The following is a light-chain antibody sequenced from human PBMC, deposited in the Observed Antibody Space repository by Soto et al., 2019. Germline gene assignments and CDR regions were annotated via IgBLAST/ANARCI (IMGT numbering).Light chain of an antibody. Sequence: EIVMTQSPATLSVSPGERATLSCRASQSVNNNLAWYQQKPGQTPRLLISAASTRATGIPARFSGSGSGTEFTLTISSLQSEDSAVYYCQQYNNWPPLTFGGGTKVEIK. J-gene: IGKJ4*01. CDR1: QSVNNN. V-gene: IGKV3-15*01. CDR2: AAS. CDR3: QQYNNWPPLT.